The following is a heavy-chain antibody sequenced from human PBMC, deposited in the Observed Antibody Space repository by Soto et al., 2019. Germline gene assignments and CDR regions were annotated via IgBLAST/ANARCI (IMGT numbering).Heavy chain of an antibody. CDR1: GFTFRSYA. CDR3: ARSRSGAVADSFDF. Sequence: GGSLRLSCAASGFTFRSYAIHWVRQAPGKGLEWVAVISRDGSNKYYVDAVKGRFTISRDNSKDTVYLQMNSLRDEDSAMFYCARSRSGAVADSFDFWGQGTLVTVSS. J-gene: IGHJ4*02. V-gene: IGHV3-30*04. CDR2: ISRDGSNK. D-gene: IGHD3-10*01.